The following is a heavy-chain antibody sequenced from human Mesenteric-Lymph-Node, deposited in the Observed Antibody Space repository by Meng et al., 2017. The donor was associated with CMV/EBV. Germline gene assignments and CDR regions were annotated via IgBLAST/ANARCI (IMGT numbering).Heavy chain of an antibody. CDR1: GFTFSSYW. J-gene: IGHJ4*02. Sequence: GESLKISCAASGFTFSSYWMNWVRQAPGKGLEWVSYISSSGSTIYYADSVKGRVTISRDNSKSTLYLQMDSLRPEDTAVYYCARDNRDWACDYWGRGALVTVSS. V-gene: IGHV3-48*04. CDR2: ISSSGSTI. CDR3: ARDNRDWACDY. D-gene: IGHD3-9*01.